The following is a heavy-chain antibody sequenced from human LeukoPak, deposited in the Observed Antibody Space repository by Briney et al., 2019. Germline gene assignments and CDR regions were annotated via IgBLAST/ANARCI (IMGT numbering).Heavy chain of an antibody. V-gene: IGHV4-34*01. CDR1: GGSFSGYY. CDR2: INHSGST. J-gene: IGHJ4*02. Sequence: SETLSLTCAVYGGSFSGYYWSWIRQPPGKGLEWIGEINHSGSTNYNPSLKSRVTISVDTSKNQFSLKLSSVTAADTAVYYCARVLGPTAPSAVQLWFLFDYWGQGTLVTVSS. D-gene: IGHD5-18*01. CDR3: ARVLGPTAPSAVQLWFLFDY.